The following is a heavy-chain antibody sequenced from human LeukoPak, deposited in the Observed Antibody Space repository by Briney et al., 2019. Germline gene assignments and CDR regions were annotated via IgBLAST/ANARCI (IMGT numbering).Heavy chain of an antibody. CDR3: ARDLSRYFDWLSNWFDP. J-gene: IGHJ5*02. V-gene: IGHV4-59*12. CDR1: GGSITTYY. Sequence: SETLSLTCTVSGGSITTYYWSWIRQPPGKELEWIGYIYYSGSTNYNPSLKSRVTISVDTSKNQFSLELSSVTAADTAVYYCARDLSRYFDWLSNWFDPWGQGTLVTVSS. D-gene: IGHD3-9*01. CDR2: IYYSGST.